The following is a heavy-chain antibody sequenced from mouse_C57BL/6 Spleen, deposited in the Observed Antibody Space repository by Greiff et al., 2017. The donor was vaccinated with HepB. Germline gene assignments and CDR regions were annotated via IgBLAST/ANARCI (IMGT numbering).Heavy chain of an antibody. CDR2: IWGGGST. V-gene: IGHV2-2*01. CDR1: GFSLTSYG. Sequence: QVQLKQSGPGLVQPSQSLSITCTVSGFSLTSYGVHWVRQSPGKGLEWLGVIWGGGSTDYNAAFISRLSISKDNSKSQVFFKMNSLQADDTAIYYCARNRYYGSSLYYFDYWGQGTTLTVSS. CDR3: ARNRYYGSSLYYFDY. J-gene: IGHJ2*01. D-gene: IGHD1-1*01.